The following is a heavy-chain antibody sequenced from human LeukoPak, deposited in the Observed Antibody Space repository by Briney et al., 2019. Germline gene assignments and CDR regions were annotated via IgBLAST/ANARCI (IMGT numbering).Heavy chain of an antibody. CDR1: GFIFSTYE. J-gene: IGHJ5*01. Sequence: PGGSLRLSCAASGFIFSTYEMNWVRQAPGKGLEWLSYISYSGRTIYYADSVKGRFTISRDNAKSSLSLQMNSLRAEDTAIYYCTRATPDPVAGLNFFDSWGQGTLVTVSS. V-gene: IGHV3-48*03. CDR2: ISYSGRTI. D-gene: IGHD2-15*01. CDR3: TRATPDPVAGLNFFDS.